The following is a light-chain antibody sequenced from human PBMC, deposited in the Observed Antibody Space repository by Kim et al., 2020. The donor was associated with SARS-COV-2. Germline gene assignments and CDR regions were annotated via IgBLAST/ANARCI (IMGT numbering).Light chain of an antibody. J-gene: IGLJ2*01. Sequence: RVITPCSGSSSNIGSNTVNWYKQLPGTATNLLIYYNNQRPSGVPDRFSGSQSGTSASLAISGLQSEDEADYYCAAWEDSLNGHVVFGGGTQLTVL. CDR1: SSNIGSNT. V-gene: IGLV1-44*01. CDR3: AAWEDSLNGHVV. CDR2: YNN.